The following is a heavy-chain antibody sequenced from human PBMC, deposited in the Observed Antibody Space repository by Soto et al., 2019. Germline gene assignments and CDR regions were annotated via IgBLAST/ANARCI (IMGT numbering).Heavy chain of an antibody. V-gene: IGHV4-61*01. CDR1: GGSVSSGSYY. CDR3: ARISIAARHDY. CDR2: IYYSGST. Sequence: QVQLQESGPGLVKPSETLSLTCTVSGGSVSSGSYYWSWIRQPPGKGLEWIGYIYYSGSTNYNPSLKSRVTISVDTSKNQFPLKLSSVTAADTAVYYCARISIAARHDYWGQGTLVTVSS. D-gene: IGHD6-6*01. J-gene: IGHJ4*02.